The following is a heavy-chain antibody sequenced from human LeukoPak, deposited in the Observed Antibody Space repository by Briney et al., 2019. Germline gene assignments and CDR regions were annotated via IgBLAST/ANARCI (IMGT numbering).Heavy chain of an antibody. Sequence: ASVKVSCKASGYTFSGYYMHWVRQAPGQGLEWMGWINPNSGGTNYAQKFQGRVTMTRDTSISTAYMELSRLRSDDTAVYYCARDTGNIITIFGVVTPNNWFDPWGQGTLVTVSS. D-gene: IGHD3-3*01. CDR1: GYTFSGYY. J-gene: IGHJ5*02. CDR3: ARDTGNIITIFGVVTPNNWFDP. CDR2: INPNSGGT. V-gene: IGHV1-2*02.